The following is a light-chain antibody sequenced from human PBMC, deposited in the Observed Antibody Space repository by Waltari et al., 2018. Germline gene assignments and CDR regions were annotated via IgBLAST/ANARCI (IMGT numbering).Light chain of an antibody. CDR2: DVT. CDR1: SSDFGANKY. Sequence: QSALTQPASVSGSPGQSITISCTATSSDFGANKYVSWYQQHPGKAPKVVIYDVTERPSGFSNRFSGSKSGSTASLTISVLQTEDEADYYCSSRTNSITWVFGGGTKVTVL. CDR3: SSRTNSITWV. J-gene: IGLJ3*02. V-gene: IGLV2-14*03.